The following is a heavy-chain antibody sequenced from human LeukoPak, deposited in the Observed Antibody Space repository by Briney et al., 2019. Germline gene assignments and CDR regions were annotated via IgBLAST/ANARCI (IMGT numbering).Heavy chain of an antibody. Sequence: GGSLRLSCAASGFTFSSYAMSWVRQAPGKGLEWVSAISGSGDSTNYADSVKGRFTISRDNSKNTLYLQMNSLRAEDTAVYYCAKLGIYCGGDCSMAPFDYWGQGTLVTVSS. CDR3: AKLGIYCGGDCSMAPFDY. V-gene: IGHV3-23*01. J-gene: IGHJ4*02. CDR1: GFTFSSYA. D-gene: IGHD2-21*02. CDR2: ISGSGDST.